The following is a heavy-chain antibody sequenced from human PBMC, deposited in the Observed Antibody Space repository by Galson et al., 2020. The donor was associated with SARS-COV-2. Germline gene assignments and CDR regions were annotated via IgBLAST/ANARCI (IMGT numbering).Heavy chain of an antibody. CDR3: AKDGGSGSYVYWYFDL. J-gene: IGHJ2*01. CDR2: ISGSNFYT. CDR1: GFTFSAHT. V-gene: IGHV3-21*01. Sequence: AGGSLRLSCAASGFTFSAHTMNWVRQAPGKGLEWVSSISGSNFYTYYADSVKGRFTISRDNTKNSLYLEMNNLRAEDTAVYYCAKDGGSGSYVYWYFDLWGRGTLVTVSS. D-gene: IGHD1-26*01.